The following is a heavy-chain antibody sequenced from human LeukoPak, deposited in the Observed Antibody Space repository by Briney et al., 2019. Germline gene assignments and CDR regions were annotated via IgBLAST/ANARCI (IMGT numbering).Heavy chain of an antibody. J-gene: IGHJ5*02. CDR3: ARALRFLEWFPGGFDP. CDR2: IYYSGST. Sequence: SETLSLTCTVSGGSISSYYWSWIRQPPGKGLEWIGYIYYSGSTNYNPSLKSRVTISVDTSKNQFSLKLSSVTAADTAVYYCARALRFLEWFPGGFDPWGQGTLVTVSS. D-gene: IGHD3-3*01. CDR1: GGSISSYY. V-gene: IGHV4-59*12.